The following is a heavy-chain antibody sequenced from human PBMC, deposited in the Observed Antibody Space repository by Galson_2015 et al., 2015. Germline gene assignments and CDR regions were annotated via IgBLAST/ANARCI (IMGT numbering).Heavy chain of an antibody. D-gene: IGHD3-10*01. CDR3: ARTRFLDY. J-gene: IGHJ4*02. V-gene: IGHV3-7*01. CDR1: GFPFSYYW. Sequence: SLRLSCAASGFPFSYYWMTWVRQAPGKGLEWVASIKQDVSEKYYVDSIKGRFTISRDNAKNSLYLQMNSLRAADTAVYYCARTRFLDYRGQGTLVTVSS. CDR2: IKQDVSEK.